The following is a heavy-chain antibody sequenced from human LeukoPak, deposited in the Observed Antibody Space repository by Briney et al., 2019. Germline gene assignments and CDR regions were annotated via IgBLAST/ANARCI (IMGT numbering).Heavy chain of an antibody. CDR2: IIPIFGTA. Sequence: VASVKVSCKASGGTFSSYAISWVRQAPGQGLEWMGGIIPIFGTANYAQKFQGRVTITADESTSTAYMELSSLRSEDTAVYYCALAAGTTGDHDYWGQGTLVTVSS. V-gene: IGHV1-69*13. D-gene: IGHD6-13*01. CDR3: ALAAGTTGDHDY. J-gene: IGHJ4*02. CDR1: GGTFSSYA.